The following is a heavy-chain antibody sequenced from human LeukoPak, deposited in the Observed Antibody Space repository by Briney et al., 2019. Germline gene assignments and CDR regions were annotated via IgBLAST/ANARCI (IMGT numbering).Heavy chain of an antibody. V-gene: IGHV4-30-4*01. Sequence: RSSETLSLTCTVSGGSISSGDYYWSWIRQPPGKGLEWIGYIYYSGSTYYNPSLKSRVTMSVDTSKNQFSLKLSSVTAADTAVYYCARVAVVPAAMATDYWGQGTLVTVSS. D-gene: IGHD2-2*01. CDR3: ARVAVVPAAMATDY. CDR2: IYYSGST. CDR1: GGSISSGDYY. J-gene: IGHJ4*02.